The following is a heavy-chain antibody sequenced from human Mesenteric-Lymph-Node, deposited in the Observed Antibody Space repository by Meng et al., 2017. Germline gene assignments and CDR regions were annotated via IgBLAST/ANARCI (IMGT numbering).Heavy chain of an antibody. J-gene: IGHJ4*02. CDR2: IKQDGSGT. CDR3: ARAGIVCCGGLTYDY. CDR1: GFTFSNYW. D-gene: IGHD3-16*01. V-gene: IGHV3-7*01. Sequence: GESLKISCAASGFTFSNYWMSWVRQAPGKGLEWGANIKQDGSGTYYMDSVKGRFTISRDNAKNSLYLQMNSLRAEDTAVYFCARAGIVCCGGLTYDYWGQGTLVTVSS.